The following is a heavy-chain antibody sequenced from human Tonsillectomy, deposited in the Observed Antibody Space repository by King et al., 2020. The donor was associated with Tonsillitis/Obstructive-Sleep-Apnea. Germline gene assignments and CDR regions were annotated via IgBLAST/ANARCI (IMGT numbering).Heavy chain of an antibody. CDR3: ARPDTPMVTFDF. CDR1: GGSISSSSYY. D-gene: IGHD5-18*01. V-gene: IGHV4-39*01. CDR2: IYYSGST. Sequence: QLQESGPGLVKPSETLSLTCTVSGGSISSSSYYWGWIRQPPGKGLEWIGSIYYSGSTHYNPSLKSRVTISVDTSKNQFSLKLSSVTAADTAVYYCARPDTPMVTFDFWGQGTLVTVSS. J-gene: IGHJ4*02.